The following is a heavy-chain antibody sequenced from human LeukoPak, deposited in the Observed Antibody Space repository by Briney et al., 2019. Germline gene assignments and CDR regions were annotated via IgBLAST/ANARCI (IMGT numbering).Heavy chain of an antibody. CDR2: IYYSGST. CDR1: GGSISSYY. V-gene: IGHV4-59*01. Sequence: SETLSLTCTVSGGSISSYYWSWVRQPPGKGLEWIGYIYYSGSTNYNPSLKSRVTISVDTSKNQFSLKLSSVTAADTAVYYCARIGHEDYYFDYWGQGTLVTVSS. J-gene: IGHJ4*02. CDR3: ARIGHEDYYFDY.